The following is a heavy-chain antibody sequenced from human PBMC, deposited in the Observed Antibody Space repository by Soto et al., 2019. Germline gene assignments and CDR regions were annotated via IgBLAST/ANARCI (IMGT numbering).Heavy chain of an antibody. V-gene: IGHV3-21*01. D-gene: IGHD3-22*01. CDR1: GFTFSSYN. Sequence: PGGSLRLSCEASGFTFSSYNMNWVRQAPGKGLEWVSSISGSTSYIYYADSVKGRFTVSRDNPKNSLFLQMNSLRAEDTAVYYCARDLREAYDSSGYYGAFNFWGQGTLVTVSS. J-gene: IGHJ4*02. CDR2: ISGSTSYI. CDR3: ARDLREAYDSSGYYGAFNF.